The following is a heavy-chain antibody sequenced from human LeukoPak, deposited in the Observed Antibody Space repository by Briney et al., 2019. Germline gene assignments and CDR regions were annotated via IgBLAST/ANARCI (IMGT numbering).Heavy chain of an antibody. D-gene: IGHD6-19*01. CDR2: IYYSGST. V-gene: IGHV4-59*01. CDR1: GGSISSYY. J-gene: IGHJ4*02. CDR3: ARGGSGWSRTYFDY. Sequence: SETLSLTCTVSGGSISSYYWSWIRQPPGKGLEWIGYIYYSGSTNYNPSLKRRVTISVDTSKNQFSLKLSSVTAADTAVYYCARGGSGWSRTYFDYWGQGTLVTVSS.